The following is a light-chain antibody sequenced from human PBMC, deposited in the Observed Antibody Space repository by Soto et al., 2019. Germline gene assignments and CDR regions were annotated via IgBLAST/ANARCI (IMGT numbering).Light chain of an antibody. CDR3: CSYTTINSWV. CDR2: EVS. CDR1: SSDVGAYNF. J-gene: IGLJ3*02. Sequence: QSALTQPASVSGSPGQSITISCTGTSSDVGAYNFVSWYQQHPGKAPKLIIYEVSNRPSGVSDRFFGSKSGNTASLTFSGLKAEDEADYYFCSYTTINSWVFGGGTKLTVL. V-gene: IGLV2-14*01.